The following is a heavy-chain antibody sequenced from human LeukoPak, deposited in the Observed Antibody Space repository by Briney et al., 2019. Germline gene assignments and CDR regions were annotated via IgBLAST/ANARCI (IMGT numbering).Heavy chain of an antibody. D-gene: IGHD2-2*01. J-gene: IGHJ4*02. CDR2: ISGSGGST. Sequence: GGSLRLSCAASGFTFSSYAMSWVRQAPGKGLEWVSAISGSGGSTYYADSVKGRFTISRDNSKNTLYLQMSSLRAEDTAVYYCAKAVAPAASLYYFDYWGQGTLVTVSS. CDR3: AKAVAPAASLYYFDY. V-gene: IGHV3-23*01. CDR1: GFTFSSYA.